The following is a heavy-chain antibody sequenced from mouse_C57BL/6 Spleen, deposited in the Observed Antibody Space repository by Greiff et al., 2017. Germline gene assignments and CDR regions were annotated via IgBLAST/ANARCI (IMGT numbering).Heavy chain of an antibody. D-gene: IGHD4-1*02. CDR2: INPGSGGT. V-gene: IGHV1-54*01. CDR1: GYAFTNYL. J-gene: IGHJ3*01. Sequence: VQLQQSGAELVRPGTSVKVSCKASGYAFTNYLIEWVKQRPGQGLEWIGVINPGSGGTNYNEKFKGKATLTADKSSSTAYMQLSSLTSEDSAVYFCAREAGSSGTAYWGQGTLVTVSA. CDR3: AREAGSSGTAY.